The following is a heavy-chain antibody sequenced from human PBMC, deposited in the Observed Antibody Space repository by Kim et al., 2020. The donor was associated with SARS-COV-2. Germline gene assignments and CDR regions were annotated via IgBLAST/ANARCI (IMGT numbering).Heavy chain of an antibody. V-gene: IGHV5-51*01. J-gene: IGHJ4*02. CDR3: ARLKYDFWSGYGFDY. Sequence: PSFQGQVTISADKSISTAYLQWSSLKASDTAMYYCARLKYDFWSGYGFDYWGQGTLVTVSS. D-gene: IGHD3-3*01.